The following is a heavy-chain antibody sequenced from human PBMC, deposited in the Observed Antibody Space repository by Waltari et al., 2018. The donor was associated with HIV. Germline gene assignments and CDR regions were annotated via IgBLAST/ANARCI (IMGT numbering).Heavy chain of an antibody. Sequence: EVQLVESGGGLVKPGGSLRHSCAASGFTFSSSSMNWVRQAPGKGLEWVSSISSSSYIYYADSVKGRFTISRDNAKNSLYLQMNSLRAEDTAVYYCARYSSGWPFDYWGQGTLVTVSS. J-gene: IGHJ4*02. CDR3: ARYSSGWPFDY. CDR1: GFTFSSSS. V-gene: IGHV3-21*01. D-gene: IGHD6-19*01. CDR2: ISSSSYI.